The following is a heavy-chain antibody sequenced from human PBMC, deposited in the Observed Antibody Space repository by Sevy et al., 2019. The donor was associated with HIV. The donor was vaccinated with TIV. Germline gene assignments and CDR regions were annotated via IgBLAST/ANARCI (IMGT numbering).Heavy chain of an antibody. D-gene: IGHD3-3*01. V-gene: IGHV3-30*02. CDR2: IRYDGSNK. J-gene: IGHJ3*02. CDR1: GFTFSSYG. Sequence: GGSQRLSCAASGFTFSSYGMHWVRQAPGKGLEWVAFIRYDGSNKYYADSVKGRFTISRDNSKNTLYLQMNSLRAEDTAVYYCAKDRSLSLEWLFSAFDIWGQGTMVTVSS. CDR3: AKDRSLSLEWLFSAFDI.